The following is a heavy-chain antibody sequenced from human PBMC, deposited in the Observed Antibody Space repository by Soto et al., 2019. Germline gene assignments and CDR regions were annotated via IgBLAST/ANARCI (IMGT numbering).Heavy chain of an antibody. J-gene: IGHJ5*02. CDR3: AKTFVPAAIRMAAFDP. D-gene: IGHD2-2*01. CDR2: ISGSGGST. V-gene: IGHV3-23*01. CDR1: GFTFSSYA. Sequence: GGSLRLSCAASGFTFSSYAMSWVRQAPGKGLEWVSAISGSGGSTYYADSVKGRFTISRDNSKNTLYLQMNSLRAEDTAVYYCAKTFVPAAIRMAAFDPWGQGTRVTVPS.